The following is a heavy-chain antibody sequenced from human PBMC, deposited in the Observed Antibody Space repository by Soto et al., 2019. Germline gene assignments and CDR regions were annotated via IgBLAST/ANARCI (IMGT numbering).Heavy chain of an antibody. CDR3: ARGRSIFGVVIITNYYYYGMDV. CDR1: GGTFSSYA. D-gene: IGHD3-3*01. J-gene: IGHJ6*02. CDR2: IIPIFGTA. Sequence: QVQLVQSGAEVKKPGSSVKVSCKASGGTFSSYAISWVRQAPGQGLEWMGGIIPIFGTANYAQKFQGRVTITADESTSTAYRERSSLRSEDTAVYYCARGRSIFGVVIITNYYYYGMDVWGQGTTVTVSS. V-gene: IGHV1-69*01.